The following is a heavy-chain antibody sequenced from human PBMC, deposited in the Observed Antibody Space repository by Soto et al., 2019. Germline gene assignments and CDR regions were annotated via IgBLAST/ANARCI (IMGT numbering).Heavy chain of an antibody. D-gene: IGHD3-3*01. J-gene: IGHJ5*02. CDR3: ARMGRITIFGVVIIGFDP. Sequence: PSETLSLTCAVYGGSFSGYYWSWIRQPPGKGLEWIGEINHSGSTNYNPSLKSRVAISVDTSKSQFSLKLSSVTAADTAVYYCARMGRITIFGVVIIGFDPWGQGTLVTVSS. V-gene: IGHV4-34*01. CDR2: INHSGST. CDR1: GGSFSGYY.